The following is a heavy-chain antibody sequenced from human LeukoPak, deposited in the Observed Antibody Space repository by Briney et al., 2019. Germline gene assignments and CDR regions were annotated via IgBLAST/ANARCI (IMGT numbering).Heavy chain of an antibody. Sequence: ASVKVSCKASGYTFTGYYMHWVRQAPGQGLEWMGRINPNRGGTNYAQKFQGRVTMTRDTSISTAYMELSRLRSDDTAVYYCARAGRRPNIVVVPAAMRSWFDPWGQGTLVTVSS. V-gene: IGHV1-2*06. CDR1: GYTFTGYY. J-gene: IGHJ5*02. CDR3: ARAGRRPNIVVVPAAMRSWFDP. CDR2: INPNRGGT. D-gene: IGHD2-2*01.